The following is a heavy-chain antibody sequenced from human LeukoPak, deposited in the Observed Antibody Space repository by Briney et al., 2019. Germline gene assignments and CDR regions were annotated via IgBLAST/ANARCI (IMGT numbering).Heavy chain of an antibody. D-gene: IGHD3-3*01. CDR3: ARHSHYDFWSGYLDY. CDR1: GYTFTSYW. CDR2: IDPSDSYT. V-gene: IGHV5-10-1*01. J-gene: IGHJ4*02. Sequence: GESLKISCKGSGYTFTSYWISWVRQMPGKGLEWMGKIDPSDSYTTYNPSFQGHVTISADKSISAAYLRWSSLKASDTAMYYCARHSHYDFWSGYLDYWGQGTLVTVSS.